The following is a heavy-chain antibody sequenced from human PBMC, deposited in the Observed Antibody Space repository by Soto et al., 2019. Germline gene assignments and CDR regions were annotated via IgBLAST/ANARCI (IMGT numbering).Heavy chain of an antibody. D-gene: IGHD3-10*02. CDR3: ARGLSMSSFDP. J-gene: IGHJ5*02. CDR1: GGSISSGGYY. CDR2: IYYSGST. Sequence: LCGGSISSGGYYWSWIRQHPGKGLEWIGYIYYSGSTYYNPSLKSRVTISVDTSKNQFSLKLSSVTAADTAVYYCARGLSMSSFDPWGQGTLVTVSS. V-gene: IGHV4-31*02.